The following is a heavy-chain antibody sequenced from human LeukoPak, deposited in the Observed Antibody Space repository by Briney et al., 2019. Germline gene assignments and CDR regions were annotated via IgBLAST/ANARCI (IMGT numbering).Heavy chain of an antibody. J-gene: IGHJ4*02. D-gene: IGHD1-26*01. V-gene: IGHV3-74*01. CDR2: INSDGSST. Sequence: GGSLRLSCAASGFTFSSYWMHWVRQAPGKGLVWVSRINSDGSSTSYADSVKGRFTISRDNAENSVFLQMSSLRAEDTATYFCARDLRGSYPDYWGQGILVTVSS. CDR1: GFTFSSYW. CDR3: ARDLRGSYPDY.